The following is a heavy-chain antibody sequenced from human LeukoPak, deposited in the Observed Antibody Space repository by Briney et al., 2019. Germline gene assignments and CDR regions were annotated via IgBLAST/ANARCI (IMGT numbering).Heavy chain of an antibody. Sequence: SETLSLTCTVSGGSISSYSLSWIRQPPGRRLEWIGDVYYTGNTAYNPSLKSRLTISLDTSKTQSPLKLRSVTAADTEVYYCERASWAPTGIPGAWFDSWGQGTLVTVSS. CDR3: ERASWAPTGIPGAWFDS. CDR2: VYYTGNT. V-gene: IGHV4-59*01. D-gene: IGHD1-1*01. J-gene: IGHJ5*01. CDR1: GGSISSYS.